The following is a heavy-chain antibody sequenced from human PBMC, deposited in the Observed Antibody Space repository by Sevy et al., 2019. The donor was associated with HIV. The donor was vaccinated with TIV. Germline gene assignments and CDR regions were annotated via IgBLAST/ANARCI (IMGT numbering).Heavy chain of an antibody. V-gene: IGHV1-46*03. Sequence: ASVKVSCKASGYTFTTYYMHCVRQAPGQELEWMGIINPTGGGTRYAQKLQGRVTMTRDTSTSTVYLELSSLRSEETAVYYCTKDVVATPSYYSGMDVWGQGTTVTVSS. CDR3: TKDVVATPSYYSGMDV. D-gene: IGHD2-15*01. CDR2: INPTGGGT. J-gene: IGHJ6*02. CDR1: GYTFTTYY.